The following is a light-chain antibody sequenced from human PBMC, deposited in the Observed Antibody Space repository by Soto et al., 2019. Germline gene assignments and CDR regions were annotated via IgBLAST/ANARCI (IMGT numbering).Light chain of an antibody. CDR2: WAS. J-gene: IGKJ1*01. V-gene: IGKV4-1*01. CDR3: QQRSNWPRT. CDR1: QSVLYSSNNKNY. Sequence: DIVMTKSPDSLAVSLGERATINCKSSQSVLYSSNNKNYLAWYQQKPGQPPKLLIYWASTRESGVPDRFSGSGSGTDFTLTISSLQPEDFAVYYCQQRSNWPRTFGQGTKVDIK.